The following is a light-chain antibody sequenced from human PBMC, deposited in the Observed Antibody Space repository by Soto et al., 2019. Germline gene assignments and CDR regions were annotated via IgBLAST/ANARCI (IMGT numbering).Light chain of an antibody. CDR3: QQSHRGPNT. Sequence: DIQMTQSPSSLSASVGDRVTITCRASQSISRDVNWYQQKPGKAPNFLIYAVSTLEFVVPSRFSGSGSGTDFTLTISSLPPEDFATYYCQQSHRGPNTFGQGTTVEIK. J-gene: IGKJ1*01. CDR2: AVS. CDR1: QSISRD. V-gene: IGKV1-39*01.